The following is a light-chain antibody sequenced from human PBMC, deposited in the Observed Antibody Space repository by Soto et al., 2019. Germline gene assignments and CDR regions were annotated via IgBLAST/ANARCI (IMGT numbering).Light chain of an antibody. Sequence: QSVLTQPPSVSGAPGQRVTISCTGTRSNIGAGYDVHWYQQIPGTAPKLLIYRNHDRPSGVPDRFSGSKSGTSASLTITGLQAEDEADYYCQSYDSSLSIWVFGGGTKVTVL. CDR2: RNH. J-gene: IGLJ3*02. CDR1: RSNIGAGYD. V-gene: IGLV1-40*01. CDR3: QSYDSSLSIWV.